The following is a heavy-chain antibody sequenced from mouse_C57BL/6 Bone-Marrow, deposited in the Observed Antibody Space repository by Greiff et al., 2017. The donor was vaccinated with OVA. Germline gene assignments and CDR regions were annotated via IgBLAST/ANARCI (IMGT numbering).Heavy chain of an antibody. CDR1: GYTFTSYG. CDR3: ASPIYYGNYGFDY. CDR2: IYPRSGNT. J-gene: IGHJ2*01. Sequence: QVQLKESGAELARPGASVKLSCKASGYTFTSYGISWVKQRTGQGLEWIGEIYPRSGNTYYNEKFKGKATLTADKSSSTAYMELRSLTSEDSAVYFCASPIYYGNYGFDYWGQGTTLTVSS. D-gene: IGHD2-1*01. V-gene: IGHV1-81*01.